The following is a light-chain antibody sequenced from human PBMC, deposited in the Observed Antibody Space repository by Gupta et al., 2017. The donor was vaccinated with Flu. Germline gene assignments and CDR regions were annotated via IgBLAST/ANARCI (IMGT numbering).Light chain of an antibody. CDR3: QVWDRTTGI. J-gene: IGLJ2*01. CDR2: QDE. V-gene: IGLV3-1*01. Sequence: SYELTQPPSVSVSPGQTASITCSGDKLENRYVSWYQQKPDQSPVLVSYQDEKRPSGIPERFYGSNSGDTAHLTISGAQAMEEADYYCQVWDRTTGIFGGGTKLTV. CDR1: KLENRY.